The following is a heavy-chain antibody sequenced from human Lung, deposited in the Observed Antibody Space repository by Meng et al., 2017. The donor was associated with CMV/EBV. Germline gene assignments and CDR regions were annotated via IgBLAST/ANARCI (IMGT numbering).Heavy chain of an antibody. J-gene: IGHJ6*02. CDR3: ASSHMVGYGIDL. D-gene: IGHD2-15*01. CDR2: IRYDGSNT. Sequence: SXAASGFSFSSYAMYWVRQAPGKGLEWVAFIRYDGSNTYYADSVEGRFTISRDNFKNTLYLQMSGLRPEDTAVYYCASSHMVGYGIDLLGQGAAVTVSS. V-gene: IGHV3-30-3*01. CDR1: GFSFSSYA.